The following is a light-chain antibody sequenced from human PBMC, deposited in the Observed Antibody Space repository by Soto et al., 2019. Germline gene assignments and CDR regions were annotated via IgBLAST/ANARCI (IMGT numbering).Light chain of an antibody. Sequence: DIQMTQSPSTLSASVGDRVTITCRANQSISTWLAWYQRKPGKAPKLLIYKASSLESGVPSRFSGRGSGTEFTLTISSLQPDDFATYYCQQYDSYSFTFGPGTKVDIK. CDR3: QQYDSYSFT. V-gene: IGKV1-5*03. CDR2: KAS. J-gene: IGKJ3*01. CDR1: QSISTW.